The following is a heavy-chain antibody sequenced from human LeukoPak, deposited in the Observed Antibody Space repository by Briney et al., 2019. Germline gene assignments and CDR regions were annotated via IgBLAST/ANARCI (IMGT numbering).Heavy chain of an antibody. D-gene: IGHD2-15*01. CDR3: ARGLSKYCSGGSCYSGS. V-gene: IGHV4-34*01. Sequence: SETLSLTCAVYGGSFSGYYWSWIRQPPGKGLEWIGEINHSGSTNYNPSLKSRVTISVDTSKNQFSLKLSSVTAADTAVYYCARGLSKYCSGGSCYSGSWGQGTLVTVSS. J-gene: IGHJ4*02. CDR2: INHSGST. CDR1: GGSFSGYY.